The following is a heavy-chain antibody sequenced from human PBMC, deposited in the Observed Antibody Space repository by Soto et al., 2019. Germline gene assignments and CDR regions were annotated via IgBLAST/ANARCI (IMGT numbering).Heavy chain of an antibody. Sequence: SETLSLTCTVSGGSISSGGYYWSWIRQHPGKGLEWIGYIYYSGSTNYNPSLKSRVTISVDTSKNQFSLKLSSVTAADTAVYYCARGGGIVATAEYYYYYYMDVWGKGTTVTVSS. CDR1: GGSISSGGYY. CDR3: ARGGGIVATAEYYYYYYMDV. V-gene: IGHV4-31*03. CDR2: IYYSGST. J-gene: IGHJ6*03. D-gene: IGHD5-12*01.